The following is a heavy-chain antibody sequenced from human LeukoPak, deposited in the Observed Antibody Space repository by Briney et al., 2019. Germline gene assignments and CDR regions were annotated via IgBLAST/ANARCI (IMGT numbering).Heavy chain of an antibody. CDR3: AKDGPLLWFGPTDA. CDR1: GFTFSTYG. CDR2: VSSTGSGT. V-gene: IGHV3-23*01. Sequence: GGSLRLSCVASGFTFSTYGMSWVRQAPGKGLEWVAAVSSTGSGTYYPDSLRGRFIISRDNSQNTVFLQMNSLRPEDTAFYFCAKDGPLLWFGPTDAWGQGILVTVSS. D-gene: IGHD3-10*01. J-gene: IGHJ5*02.